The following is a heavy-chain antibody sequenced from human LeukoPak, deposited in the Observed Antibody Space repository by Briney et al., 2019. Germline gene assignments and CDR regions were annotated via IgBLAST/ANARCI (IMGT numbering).Heavy chain of an antibody. Sequence: PGGSLRLSCAASGFTFDDYAMHWVRQAPGKGLEWVSGISWNSDSIAYAESVKGRFTISGDNAKNSLYLQMDSLRVEDTAVYYCTRDLMDYDVSTGLHHYYMDVWGQGTTVTVSS. CDR1: GFTFDDYA. V-gene: IGHV3-9*01. D-gene: IGHD3-9*01. CDR2: ISWNSDSI. J-gene: IGHJ6*02. CDR3: TRDLMDYDVSTGLHHYYMDV.